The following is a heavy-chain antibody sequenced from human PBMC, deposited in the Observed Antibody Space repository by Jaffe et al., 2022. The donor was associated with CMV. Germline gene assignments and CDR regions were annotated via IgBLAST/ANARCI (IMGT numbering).Heavy chain of an antibody. D-gene: IGHD3-3*01. V-gene: IGHV3-15*01. J-gene: IGHJ6*03. CDR3: TTEDFWSGGYYYMDV. CDR2: IKSKTDGGTT. Sequence: EVQLVESGGGLVKPGGSLRLSCAASGFTFSNAWMSWVRQAPGKGLEWVGRIKSKTDGGTTDYAAPVKGRFTISRDDSKNTLYLQMNSLKTEDTAVYYCTTEDFWSGGYYYMDVWGKGTTVTVSS. CDR1: GFTFSNAW.